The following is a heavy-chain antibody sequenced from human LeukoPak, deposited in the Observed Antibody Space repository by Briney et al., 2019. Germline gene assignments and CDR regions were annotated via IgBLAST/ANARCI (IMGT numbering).Heavy chain of an antibody. CDR1: GGSINRGGHY. Sequence: SQTLSLTCIVSGGSINRGGHYWSWIRQHPGKGLEWIGYIFYSGSTYYNPSLKSRVSRSGDTSKMQISLKLSSVTAADTAVYYCARSATTFYYGMDVWGQGTTVTVSS. CDR2: IFYSGST. J-gene: IGHJ6*02. CDR3: ARSATTFYYGMDV. D-gene: IGHD5-12*01. V-gene: IGHV4-31*03.